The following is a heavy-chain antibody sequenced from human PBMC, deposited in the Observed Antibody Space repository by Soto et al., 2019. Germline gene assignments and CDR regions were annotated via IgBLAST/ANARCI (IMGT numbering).Heavy chain of an antibody. V-gene: IGHV4-4*07. CDR3: AGNIAAAGRRYYGMDV. CDR1: GGSMSGYY. CDR2: VYTSETT. D-gene: IGHD6-13*01. Sequence: QVQLQESGPGLVKPSETLSLTCTVSGGSMSGYYWSWIRQSAGKGLEWIGRVYTSETTYYNPSLKSRVTMSLDTSKNQFSLHLYNLTAADTAVYYCAGNIAAAGRRYYGMDVWGQGTTVTVSS. J-gene: IGHJ6*02.